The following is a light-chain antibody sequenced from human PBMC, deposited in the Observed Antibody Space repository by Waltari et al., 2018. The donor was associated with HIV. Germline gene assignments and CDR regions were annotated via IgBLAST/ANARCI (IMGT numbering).Light chain of an antibody. CDR2: RNN. V-gene: IGLV1-47*01. Sequence: QSVLTQPPSASGTPGQRVTISCSRSSSNIGRNYVYWYQQLPGTAPKLLIYRNNQRPSGVPDRFSGSKSGTSASLAISGLRSEDEADYYCATWNDSLSGYVFGTGTKVTV. J-gene: IGLJ1*01. CDR1: SSNIGRNY. CDR3: ATWNDSLSGYV.